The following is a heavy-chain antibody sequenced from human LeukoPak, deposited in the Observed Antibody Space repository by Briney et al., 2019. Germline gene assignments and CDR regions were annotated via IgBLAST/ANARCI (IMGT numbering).Heavy chain of an antibody. V-gene: IGHV4-39*01. CDR3: ARQGCGGDCYPDY. CDR1: GGSLSSTTYY. Sequence: SETLSLTCIVSGGSLSSTTYYWGWIRQPPGKGLEWIGSVYYTGGTNYNPSLESRVTISVDTSKNQFSLKLTSVTATDTAVYYCARQGCGGDCYPDYWGQGTLVTVSS. D-gene: IGHD2-21*02. CDR2: VYYTGGT. J-gene: IGHJ4*02.